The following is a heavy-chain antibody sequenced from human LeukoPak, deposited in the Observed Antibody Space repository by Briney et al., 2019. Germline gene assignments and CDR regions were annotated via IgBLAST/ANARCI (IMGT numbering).Heavy chain of an antibody. CDR3: ARDGTMVRGVIGDY. J-gene: IGHJ4*02. Sequence: GRSLRLSCAASGFTFSSYAMHWVRQAPGKGLEWVAVISYDGSNKYYADSVKGRFTISRDNSKNTLYLQMNSLRAEDTAVYYCARDGTMVRGVIGDYWGQGTLVTVSS. D-gene: IGHD3-10*01. CDR2: ISYDGSNK. V-gene: IGHV3-30-3*01. CDR1: GFTFSSYA.